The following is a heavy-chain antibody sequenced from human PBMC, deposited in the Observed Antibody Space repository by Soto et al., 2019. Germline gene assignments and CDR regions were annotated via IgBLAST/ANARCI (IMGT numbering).Heavy chain of an antibody. Sequence: SETLSLTCTVSGCSISSGGYYWSWIRQHPGKGLEWTGYIYYSGSTYYNPSLKSRVTISVDTSKNQFSLKLSSVTAADSAVYYCARGVRYDFWSGYPQANYYYGMDVWGQGTTVTVSS. CDR2: IYYSGST. D-gene: IGHD3-3*01. CDR1: GCSISSGGYY. V-gene: IGHV4-31*03. J-gene: IGHJ6*02. CDR3: ARGVRYDFWSGYPQANYYYGMDV.